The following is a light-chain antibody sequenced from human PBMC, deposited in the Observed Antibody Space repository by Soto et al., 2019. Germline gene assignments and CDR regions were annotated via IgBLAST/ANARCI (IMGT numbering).Light chain of an antibody. CDR2: KAS. J-gene: IGKJ1*01. CDR3: HQYNDNWT. V-gene: IGKV1-5*03. CDR1: QSISSW. Sequence: DIQMTQSPSTLSASVGDRVTITCRASQSISSWLAWYQQKPGKAPKLLIYKASTLQSGVPSRFSGSGSGTEFTLTISSLQPDDFANYYCHQYNDNWTFGQGTKVEIK.